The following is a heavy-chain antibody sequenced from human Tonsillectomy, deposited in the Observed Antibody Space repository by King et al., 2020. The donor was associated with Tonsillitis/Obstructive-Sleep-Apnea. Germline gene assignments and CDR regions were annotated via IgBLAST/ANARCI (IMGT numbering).Heavy chain of an antibody. CDR2: ISCSVGST. Sequence: VQLVESGGGLVQPGGSLRLSCAASGFTFSSYAMTWVRQAPGKGLEWVSAISCSVGSTYYADSVKGRFTISRDNSKNTLYLQMNTLRAEDTAVYYCAKLYNYGDFDYWGQGTLVTVSS. CDR3: AKLYNYGDFDY. CDR1: GFTFSSYA. J-gene: IGHJ4*02. D-gene: IGHD5-18*01. V-gene: IGHV3-23*04.